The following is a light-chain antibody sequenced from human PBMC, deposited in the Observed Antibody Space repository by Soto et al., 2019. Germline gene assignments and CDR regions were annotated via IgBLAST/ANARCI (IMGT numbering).Light chain of an antibody. CDR1: QSAGTN. CDR3: QQYNQWPIT. Sequence: IVLTQSPGTLSLSPGERATLSCRASQSAGTNLAWYQQKPGQAPRLLIHGAFTRATGIPARFSGSGSGTEFTLTISSLQSEDFAVFYCQQYNQWPITFGQGTRLEI. CDR2: GAF. V-gene: IGKV3-15*01. J-gene: IGKJ5*01.